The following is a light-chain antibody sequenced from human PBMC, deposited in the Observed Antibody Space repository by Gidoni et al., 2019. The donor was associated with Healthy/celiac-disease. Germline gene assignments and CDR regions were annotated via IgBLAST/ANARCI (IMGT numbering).Light chain of an antibody. CDR1: SSNIGAGYD. CDR2: GNR. J-gene: IGLJ2*01. CDR3: QSYDSSLSGRGV. Sequence: QSVLTQPPSVSGAPGQRVPISCTGSSSNIGAGYDVHWYQQLPGTAPKLLIYGNRNRPSGVPDRFSGAKSGTSASLSITGLQAEDEADYYCQSYDSSLSGRGVFGGGTKLTVL. V-gene: IGLV1-40*01.